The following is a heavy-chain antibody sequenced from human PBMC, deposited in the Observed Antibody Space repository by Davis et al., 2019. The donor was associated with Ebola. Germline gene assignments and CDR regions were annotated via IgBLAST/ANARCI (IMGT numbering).Heavy chain of an antibody. J-gene: IGHJ3*02. CDR1: GGSISSSSYY. CDR3: AAHRGYDAFDI. V-gene: IGHV4-39*07. Sequence: PSETLSLTCTVSGGSISSSSYYRGWIRQPPGKGLEWIGSIYYSGSTYYNPSLKSRVTISVDTSKNQFSLKLSSVTAADTAVYYCAAHRGYDAFDIWGQGTMVTVSS. CDR2: IYYSGST. D-gene: IGHD1-14*01.